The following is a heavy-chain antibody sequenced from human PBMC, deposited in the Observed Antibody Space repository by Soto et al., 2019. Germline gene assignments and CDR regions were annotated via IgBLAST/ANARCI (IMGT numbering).Heavy chain of an antibody. CDR1: GFSFSNYE. J-gene: IGHJ4*02. CDR2: ISGSGTTI. CDR3: TRGRGLFADY. V-gene: IGHV3-48*03. D-gene: IGHD5-12*01. Sequence: EVQVVESGGGLVQPGGSLRLSCAASGFSFSNYEMNWVRQAPGRGLEWVSSISGSGTTIFYADSVKGRFTISRDNAKNSLFLQMNSLRAEDMAVYYWTRGRGLFADYWGQGTLFTVSS.